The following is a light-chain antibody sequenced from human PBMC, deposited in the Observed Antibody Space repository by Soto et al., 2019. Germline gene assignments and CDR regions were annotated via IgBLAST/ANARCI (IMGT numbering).Light chain of an antibody. Sequence: EIVMTQSPATLSVSPGERATLSCRASQSVSSNLAWYQQKPGQAPRLLIYGASTSATGIPARFSGSGSGTEFPLTISILQSEDFAVYYCQQYNNWPLYTFGQGTKLEIK. V-gene: IGKV3D-15*01. CDR3: QQYNNWPLYT. CDR1: QSVSSN. J-gene: IGKJ2*01. CDR2: GAS.